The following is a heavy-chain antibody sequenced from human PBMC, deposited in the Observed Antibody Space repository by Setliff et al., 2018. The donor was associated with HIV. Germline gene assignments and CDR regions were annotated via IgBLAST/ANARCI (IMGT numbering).Heavy chain of an antibody. CDR1: GFTFSNYW. V-gene: IGHV3-7*03. J-gene: IGHJ4*02. CDR2: IKQDGSEQ. Sequence: PGGSLRLSCAASGFTFSNYWMSWVRQAPGKGLEWVANIKQDGSEQFYVDSVKGRFTISRDNAKNSLYLQMNSLRAEDTAIYYCAKGLSRIVAVISDYWGLGTLVTVSS. D-gene: IGHD3-22*01. CDR3: AKGLSRIVAVISDY.